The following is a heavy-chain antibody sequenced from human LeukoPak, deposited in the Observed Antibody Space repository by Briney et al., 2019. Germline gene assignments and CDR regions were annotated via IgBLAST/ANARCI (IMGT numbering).Heavy chain of an antibody. Sequence: GGSLRLSCVASGFTFSSYGMRWVRQAPGKGLEWVSAISGSGGSTYYADSVKGRFTISRDNSKNTLYLQMNSLRAEDTAVYYCAKDRTPRYYYMDVWGKGTTVTISS. CDR1: GFTFSSYG. V-gene: IGHV3-23*01. CDR3: AKDRTPRYYYMDV. J-gene: IGHJ6*03. D-gene: IGHD2-15*01. CDR2: ISGSGGST.